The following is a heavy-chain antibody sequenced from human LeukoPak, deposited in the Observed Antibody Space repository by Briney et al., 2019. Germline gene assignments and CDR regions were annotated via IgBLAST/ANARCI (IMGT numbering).Heavy chain of an antibody. CDR3: ARSGYCTTGSCYSILDY. V-gene: IGHV4-39*01. CDR1: GASLSSSTYY. Sequence: PSETLSLTCTVSGASLSSSTYYWGWLRQPPGKGLEWLGTIYYSGSTSYNSSIKSRVTISIDTSKKEFSLKLRSVTAADTAVYYCARSGYCTTGSCYSILDYWGQGILVTVSS. J-gene: IGHJ4*02. D-gene: IGHD2-15*01. CDR2: IYYSGST.